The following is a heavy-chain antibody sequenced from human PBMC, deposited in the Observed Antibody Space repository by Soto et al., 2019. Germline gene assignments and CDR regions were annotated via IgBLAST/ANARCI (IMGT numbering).Heavy chain of an antibody. D-gene: IGHD3-10*01. J-gene: IGHJ4*02. V-gene: IGHV1-46*01. CDR2: INPSGGST. CDR1: GYTFTSYY. Sequence: GASVKVSCKASGYTFTSYYIHWVRQAPGQGLEWMGIINPSGGSTSYAQKFQGRVTMTRDTSTSTVYMELSSLRSEDTAVYYCARSLSEGFYNDMVPGVPSYFDSWGQGTLVTVSS. CDR3: ARSLSEGFYNDMVPGVPSYFDS.